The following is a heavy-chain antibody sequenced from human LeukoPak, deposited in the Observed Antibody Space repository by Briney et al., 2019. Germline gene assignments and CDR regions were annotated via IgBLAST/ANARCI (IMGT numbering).Heavy chain of an antibody. J-gene: IGHJ4*02. Sequence: SVTVSCKVSGGTFSTYAITWVRQARGHGLEWVGRIVPFRDMTNYAQRFQDRVTIAADKSANIAYMELSSLISEDTAVYYCARGPYDGTYYFDDWGQGTLVTVSS. CDR1: GGTFSTYA. CDR2: IVPFRDMT. CDR3: ARGPYDGTYYFDD. V-gene: IGHV1-69*04. D-gene: IGHD3-16*01.